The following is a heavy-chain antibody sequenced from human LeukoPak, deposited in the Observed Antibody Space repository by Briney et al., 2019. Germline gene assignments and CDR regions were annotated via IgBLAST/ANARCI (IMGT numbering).Heavy chain of an antibody. CDR2: IWYDGSNK. D-gene: IGHD3-9*01. J-gene: IGHJ4*02. CDR1: GFTFSSYG. Sequence: PGRSLRLSCAASGFTFSSYGMHWVRQAPGKGLEGGAVIWYDGSNKYYADSVKGRFTISRDNSKNTLYLQMNSLRAEDTAVYYCASGYYDILTGYSLDYWGQGTLVTVSS. CDR3: ASGYYDILTGYSLDY. V-gene: IGHV3-33*01.